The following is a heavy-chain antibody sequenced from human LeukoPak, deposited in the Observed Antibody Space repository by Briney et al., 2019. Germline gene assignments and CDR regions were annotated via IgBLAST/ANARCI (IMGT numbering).Heavy chain of an antibody. CDR2: ISGASSDNYI. Sequence: GVSLRLSCVASGFSFGVYSMNWVRQAPGKGLEWVSTISGASSDNYIDYADSVKGRFTISRDNAKKSVFLEMNGLRDDDTAVYYCTREGGVGPWGQGTLVSVSS. CDR1: GFSFGVYS. J-gene: IGHJ5*02. CDR3: TREGGVGP. V-gene: IGHV3-21*01. D-gene: IGHD3-16*01.